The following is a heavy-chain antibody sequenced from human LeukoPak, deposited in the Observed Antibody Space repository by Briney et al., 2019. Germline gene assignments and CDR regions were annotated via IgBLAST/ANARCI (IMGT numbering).Heavy chain of an antibody. CDR1: GFTFRSYA. D-gene: IGHD6-19*01. CDR2: ISDGGGST. Sequence: PGGSLRLSCAASGFTFRSYAMSWVRQAPGKGLEWVSTISDGGGSTYYADPVKGRFTISRDNAKNTLYLQMNSLRAEDTAIYYCAKYTSSGSGWYKVAFDIWGQGTLVTVSS. J-gene: IGHJ3*02. CDR3: AKYTSSGSGWYKVAFDI. V-gene: IGHV3-23*01.